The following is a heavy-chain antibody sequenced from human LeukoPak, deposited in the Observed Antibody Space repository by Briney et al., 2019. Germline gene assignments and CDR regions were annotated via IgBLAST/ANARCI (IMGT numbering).Heavy chain of an antibody. J-gene: IGHJ4*02. CDR2: ISTSGSTI. V-gene: IGHV3-48*02. Sequence: GGSLRLSCAASGFTVSSNYMNWVRQAPGKGLEWVSYISTSGSTIYYADSVQGRFTISRDNAKNSLYLQMNSLRDEDTAVYYCARGLGVLDCWGRGTLVTVSS. CDR3: ARGLGVLDC. CDR1: GFTVSSNY.